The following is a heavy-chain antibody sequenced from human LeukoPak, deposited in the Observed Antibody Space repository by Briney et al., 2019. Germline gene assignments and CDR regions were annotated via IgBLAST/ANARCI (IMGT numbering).Heavy chain of an antibody. J-gene: IGHJ4*02. V-gene: IGHV3-20*04. CDR1: GFTFDDYG. D-gene: IGHD3-22*01. Sequence: GGSLRLSCAASGFTFDDYGMSWVRQAPGKGLEWVSGINWNGGSTGYADSVKGRFTISRDNAKNSLYLQMNSLRAEDTALYYCARAKYYYDSSGYYYFDYWGQGTLVTVSS. CDR3: ARAKYYYDSSGYYYFDY. CDR2: INWNGGST.